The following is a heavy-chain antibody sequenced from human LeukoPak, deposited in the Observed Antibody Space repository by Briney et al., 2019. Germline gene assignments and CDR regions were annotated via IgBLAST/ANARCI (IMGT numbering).Heavy chain of an antibody. V-gene: IGHV4-59*01. CDR3: ARDYSNYVYNWFDP. CDR1: GGSISSYY. Sequence: SETLSLTCTVSGGSISSYYWSWIRQPPGKGLVWIGYIYYSGSTNYNPSLKSRVTISVDTSKNQFSLKLSSVTAADTAVYYCARDYSNYVYNWFDPWGQGTLVTVSS. D-gene: IGHD4-11*01. J-gene: IGHJ5*02. CDR2: IYYSGST.